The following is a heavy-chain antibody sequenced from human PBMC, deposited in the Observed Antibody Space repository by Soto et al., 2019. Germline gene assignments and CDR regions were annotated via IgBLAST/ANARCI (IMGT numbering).Heavy chain of an antibody. Sequence: GGSLRLSCAASGFTFSSYWMSWVRQALGKGLEWVANIKQDGSEKYYVDSVKGRFTISRDNAKNSLYLQMNSLRAEDTAVYYCARTYSSSSFAFDIWGQGTMVTVSS. J-gene: IGHJ3*02. CDR2: IKQDGSEK. CDR3: ARTYSSSSFAFDI. V-gene: IGHV3-7*01. CDR1: GFTFSSYW. D-gene: IGHD6-6*01.